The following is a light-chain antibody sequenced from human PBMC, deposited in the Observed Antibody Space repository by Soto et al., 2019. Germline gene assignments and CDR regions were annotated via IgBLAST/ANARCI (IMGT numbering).Light chain of an antibody. V-gene: IGKV3-20*01. J-gene: IGKJ4*01. CDR3: QQYGSSPTLT. CDR2: GAS. Sequence: EMVLTQSPGTLSLSPGERATLSCRASQSVSSSYLAWYQQKPGQAPRLLIYGASSSATGIPDRFSGSGSGTDFTLTISRLESEDFAVYYCQQYGSSPTLTFGGGTKVEIK. CDR1: QSVSSSY.